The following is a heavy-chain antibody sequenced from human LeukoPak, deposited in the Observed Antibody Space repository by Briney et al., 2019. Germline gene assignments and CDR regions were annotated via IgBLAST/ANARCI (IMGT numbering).Heavy chain of an antibody. J-gene: IGHJ3*02. Sequence: RRSETLSLTCTVSGGSISSYYWSWIRQPPGKGLEWIGYIYYSGSTNYDPSLKSRVTISVDTSKNQFSLKLSSVTAADTAVYYCARWGNILTGYHDDAFDIWGQGTMVTVSS. CDR2: IYYSGST. CDR1: GGSISSYY. V-gene: IGHV4-59*01. D-gene: IGHD3-9*01. CDR3: ARWGNILTGYHDDAFDI.